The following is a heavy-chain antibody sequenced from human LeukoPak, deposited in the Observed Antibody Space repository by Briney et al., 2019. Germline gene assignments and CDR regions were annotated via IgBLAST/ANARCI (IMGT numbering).Heavy chain of an antibody. V-gene: IGHV1-18*01. J-gene: IGHJ4*02. D-gene: IGHD3-16*01. Sequence: GSVKVSCKASGYTFPSYGISWVRQAPGQGLEWMGWISAYNGNTNYAQKLQGRVTMTTDTSTSTAYMELRSLRSDDTAVYYCARDTGDRPRVSFDYWGQGTLVTVSS. CDR2: ISAYNGNT. CDR1: GYTFPSYG. CDR3: ARDTGDRPRVSFDY.